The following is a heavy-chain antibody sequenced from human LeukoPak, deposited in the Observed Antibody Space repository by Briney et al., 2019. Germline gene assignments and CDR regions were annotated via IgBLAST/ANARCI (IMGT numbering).Heavy chain of an antibody. J-gene: IGHJ4*02. CDR2: ISYTGTYI. Sequence: GGSLRLPCAASAFSLKDYNMNWVRQAPGKGLEWVSSISYTGTYIYYADSVKGRFTVSRDNAQNSVYLQMNSLRVEDTAIYYCVRDRGTYRPVDYWGQGTLVTVSS. D-gene: IGHD1-26*01. V-gene: IGHV3-21*04. CDR1: AFSLKDYN. CDR3: VRDRGTYRPVDY.